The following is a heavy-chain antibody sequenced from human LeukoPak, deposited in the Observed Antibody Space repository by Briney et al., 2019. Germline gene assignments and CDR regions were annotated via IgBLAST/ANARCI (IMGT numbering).Heavy chain of an antibody. Sequence: GGSLRLSCAASGFTFSSYAMHWVRQAPGKGLEWVAVISYDGSNKYYADSVKGRFTISRDNSKNTLYLQMNSLRAEDTAVYYCARVHPPRYCSGGSCYLDAFDIWGQGTMVTVSS. CDR1: GFTFSSYA. D-gene: IGHD2-15*01. CDR3: ARVHPPRYCSGGSCYLDAFDI. CDR2: ISYDGSNK. V-gene: IGHV3-30-3*01. J-gene: IGHJ3*02.